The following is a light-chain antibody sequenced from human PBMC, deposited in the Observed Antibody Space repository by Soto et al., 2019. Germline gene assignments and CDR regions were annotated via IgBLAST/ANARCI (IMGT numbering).Light chain of an antibody. CDR1: SSDVGGYDY. J-gene: IGLJ1*01. CDR2: EVS. Sequence: QSALTQPASVSGSPGQSITISCTGTSSDVGGYDYVSWYQIHPGKAPKLMVFEVSNRPSGVSYRFSGSKSRNTASLTISGLQAEDEADYFCSSYSLSTAYLFGTGTKVTVL. V-gene: IGLV2-14*01. CDR3: SSYSLSTAYL.